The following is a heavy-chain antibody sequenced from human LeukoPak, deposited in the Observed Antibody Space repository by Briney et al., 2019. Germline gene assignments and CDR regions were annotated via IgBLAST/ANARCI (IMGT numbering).Heavy chain of an antibody. CDR1: GGSISGGGYY. Sequence: SETLSLTCTVSGGSISGGGYYWSWIRQHPGKGLEWFGYIYYSGSTYYNPSLKSRVTISVDTSKNQFSLKLSSVTAADTAVYYCARDLVKAAAPPEGFDPWGQGTLVTVSS. D-gene: IGHD2-2*01. CDR2: IYYSGST. V-gene: IGHV4-31*03. J-gene: IGHJ5*02. CDR3: ARDLVKAAAPPEGFDP.